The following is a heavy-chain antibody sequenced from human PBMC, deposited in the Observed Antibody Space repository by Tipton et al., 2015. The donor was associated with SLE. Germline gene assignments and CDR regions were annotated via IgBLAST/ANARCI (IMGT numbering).Heavy chain of an antibody. Sequence: TLSLTCFVSGGSISPFYWAWIRQPPGRGLEWIGYVYYSGSTNYNPSLKSRVTISMDTSKNQFSLKLNSVTAADTAVYYCARFRDEYYYYAMDVWGQGTTVTVSS. CDR1: GGSISPFY. V-gene: IGHV4-59*08. J-gene: IGHJ6*02. CDR3: ARFRDEYYYYAMDV. CDR2: VYYSGST.